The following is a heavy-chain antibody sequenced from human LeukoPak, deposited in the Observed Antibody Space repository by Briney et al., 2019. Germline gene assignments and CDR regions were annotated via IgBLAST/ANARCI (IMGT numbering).Heavy chain of an antibody. CDR1: GYTFTTYY. J-gene: IGHJ4*02. Sequence: ASVNVSCKASGYTFTTYYIHWVRQAPGQGLEWMGIINPRGGSTSYAQKFKGRVTMTRDTSTSTVYMELSSLRSEDTAVYYCAREQSSVVGAIRGGDYWGQGTLVTVSS. CDR3: AREQSSVVGAIRGGDY. D-gene: IGHD1-26*01. V-gene: IGHV1-46*01. CDR2: INPRGGST.